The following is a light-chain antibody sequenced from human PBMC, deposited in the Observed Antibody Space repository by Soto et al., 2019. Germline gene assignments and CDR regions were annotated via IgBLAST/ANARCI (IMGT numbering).Light chain of an antibody. V-gene: IGKV1-6*01. CDR1: RDVGSD. J-gene: IGKJ1*01. Sequence: QMTQSPSSLSASVGEKIIITCRASRDVGSDVSWYQQKPGQAPKLLIYAASNLYTGVPSRFSGSRSGTEFTLAISSLQPEDFASYYCLQDYGDSWTFGQGTKVDIK. CDR3: LQDYGDSWT. CDR2: AAS.